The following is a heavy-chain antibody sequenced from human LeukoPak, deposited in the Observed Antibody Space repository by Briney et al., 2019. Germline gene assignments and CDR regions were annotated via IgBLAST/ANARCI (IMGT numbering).Heavy chain of an antibody. V-gene: IGHV1-46*01. CDR3: VRDQEGFDY. J-gene: IGHJ4*02. CDR2: IYPRDGST. Sequence: GASVTVSCKASGYSFTSNYIHWVRQAPGQGLEWMGMIYPRDGSTSYAQRFQDRVTVTRDTSTSTVHMELSGLRSEDTAVYYCVRDQEGFDYWGQGTQVTVSS. CDR1: GYSFTSNY.